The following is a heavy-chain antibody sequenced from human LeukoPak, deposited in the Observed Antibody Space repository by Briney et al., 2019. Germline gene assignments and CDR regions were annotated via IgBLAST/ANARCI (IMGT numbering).Heavy chain of an antibody. J-gene: IGHJ4*02. CDR2: ISSSGSTI. CDR3: AKGTWAAAGTSYFDY. V-gene: IGHV3-48*03. Sequence: GGSLRLSCAASGFTFSSYEMNWVRQAPGKGLEWVSYISSSGSTIYYADSVKGRFTISRDNSKNTLYLQMNSLRAEDTAVYYCAKGTWAAAGTSYFDYWGQGTLVTVSS. CDR1: GFTFSSYE. D-gene: IGHD6-13*01.